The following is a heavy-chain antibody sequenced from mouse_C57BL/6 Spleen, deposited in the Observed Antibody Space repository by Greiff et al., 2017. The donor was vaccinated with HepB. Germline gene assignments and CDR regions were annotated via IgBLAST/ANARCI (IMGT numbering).Heavy chain of an antibody. CDR2: IYPGDGDT. Sequence: VQLQESGAELVKPGASVKISCKASGYAFSSYWMNWVKQRPGKGLEWIGQIYPGDGDTNYNGKLKGKATLTADKSSSTAYMQLSSLTSEDSAVYFCATVYGNYAAFDYWGQGTTLTVSS. V-gene: IGHV1-80*01. CDR1: GYAFSSYW. J-gene: IGHJ2*01. D-gene: IGHD2-1*01. CDR3: ATVYGNYAAFDY.